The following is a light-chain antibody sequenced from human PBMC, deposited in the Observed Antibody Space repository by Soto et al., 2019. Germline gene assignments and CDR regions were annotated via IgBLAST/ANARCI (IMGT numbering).Light chain of an antibody. J-gene: IGLJ3*02. V-gene: IGLV2-23*01. CDR1: SSDIGSYDL. CDR3: CSFAGSSILV. Sequence: QSALTQPASVSGSPGQSITISCTGTSSDIGSYDLVSWYQHHPGKAPKLLIYEGSKRPSGVSNRFSGSKSGNTASLTISGRQAEDEADYYFCSFAGSSILVFGGGTKLTVL. CDR2: EGS.